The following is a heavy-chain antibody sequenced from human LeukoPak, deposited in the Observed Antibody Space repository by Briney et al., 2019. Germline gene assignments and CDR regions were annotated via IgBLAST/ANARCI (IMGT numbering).Heavy chain of an antibody. CDR1: GGTFSSYA. V-gene: IGHV1-69*04. CDR3: AREMYYYDSSGYYSFDY. CDR2: IIPIFGIA. D-gene: IGHD3-22*01. Sequence: SVKVSCKASGGTFSSYAISWVRQAPGQGLEWMGRIIPIFGIANYAQKFQGRVAITADKSTRTAHMELSSLRSEDTAVYYCAREMYYYDSSGYYSFDYWGQGTLVTVSS. J-gene: IGHJ4*02.